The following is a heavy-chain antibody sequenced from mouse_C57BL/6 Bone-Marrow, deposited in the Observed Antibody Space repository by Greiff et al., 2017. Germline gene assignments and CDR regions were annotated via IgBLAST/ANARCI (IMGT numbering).Heavy chain of an antibody. J-gene: IGHJ1*03. D-gene: IGHD1-1*01. CDR1: GFTFSSYA. CDR3: TRDTSGDGSSPSDWYFDV. CDR2: ISDGGSYT. V-gene: IGHV5-4*01. Sequence: EVKLMESGGGLVKPGGSLKLSCAASGFTFSSYAMSWVRQTPDKRLEWVATISDGGSYTYYPDNVKGRFTISRDNARNNLYLHMSHLKSEETAVYYWTRDTSGDGSSPSDWYFDVWGTGTTVTVSS.